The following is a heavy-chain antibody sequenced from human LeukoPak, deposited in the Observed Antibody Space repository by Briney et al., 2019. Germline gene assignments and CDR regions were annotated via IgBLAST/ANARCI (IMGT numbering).Heavy chain of an antibody. CDR1: AFTFITHG. CDR2: IWYDASNE. V-gene: IGHV3-33*01. J-gene: IGHJ6*04. CDR3: ARGAYQYYYSRDV. Sequence: GRSLRFSRSASAFTFITHGMHWVRQAPGKGLEWVAVIWYDASNEYSADSVKGRFTISRDNSKTTLYLQMNSLRVEDTAGYYCARGAYQYYYSRDVWGEGSSVTVPS.